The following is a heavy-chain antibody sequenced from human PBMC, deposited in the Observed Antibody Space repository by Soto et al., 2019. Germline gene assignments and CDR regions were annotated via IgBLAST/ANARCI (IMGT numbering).Heavy chain of an antibody. CDR1: GYTFTSYY. Sequence: ASVKVSCKASGYTFTSYYMHWVRQAPGQGLEWMGIINPSGGSTSYAQKFQGRVTMTRDTSTSTVYMEVSSLRSEVTAVYYCAGDENPIAARIGGFVPWGPGTLVTVFS. V-gene: IGHV1-46*01. D-gene: IGHD6-6*01. J-gene: IGHJ5*02. CDR2: INPSGGST. CDR3: AGDENPIAARIGGFVP.